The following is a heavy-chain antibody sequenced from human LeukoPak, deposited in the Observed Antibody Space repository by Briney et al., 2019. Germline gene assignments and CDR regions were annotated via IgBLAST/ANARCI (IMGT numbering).Heavy chain of an antibody. CDR1: GYTFTSYG. V-gene: IGHV1-18*01. CDR2: ISAYNGNT. CDR3: ARAPFGYTPDAFDI. D-gene: IGHD5-18*01. Sequence: ASVKVSCKASGYTFTSYGISWVRQAPGQGLEWMGWISAYNGNTNYAQKLQGRVTMTTDISTSTANMELRSLRSDDTAVYYCARAPFGYTPDAFDIWGQGTMVTVSS. J-gene: IGHJ3*02.